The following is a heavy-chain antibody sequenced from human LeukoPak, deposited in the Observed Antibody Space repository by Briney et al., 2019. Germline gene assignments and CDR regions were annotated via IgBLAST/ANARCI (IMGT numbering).Heavy chain of an antibody. D-gene: IGHD3-10*01. CDR2: INPNSGGT. V-gene: IGHV1-2*02. Sequence: ASVTVSCKASGYTFTGYYMHWVRQAPGQGLEWIGWINPNSGGTNYAQKFQGRVTVTRDTSISTAYMELSRLRSDDTAVYYCAPETYGSEGASDYWGQGTLVTVSS. J-gene: IGHJ4*02. CDR3: APETYGSEGASDY. CDR1: GYTFTGYY.